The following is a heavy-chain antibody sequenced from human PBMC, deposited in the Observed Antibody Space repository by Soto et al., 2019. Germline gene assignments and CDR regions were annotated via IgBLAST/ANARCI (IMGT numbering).Heavy chain of an antibody. CDR1: GGSMSSYY. V-gene: IGHV4-4*07. J-gene: IGHJ5*02. CDR3: ARGQRFSDWFDP. Sequence: QVHLQQSGPGLVKPSETLSLTCTVSGGSMSSYYWTWIRQPAGKGLEWIGRVYSSGGTHYNPSLKSRVTISLDTSKNQFSLRRLAVTDADTAVYYCARGQRFSDWFDPWGQGTLVTVAS. CDR2: VYSSGGT. D-gene: IGHD3-3*01.